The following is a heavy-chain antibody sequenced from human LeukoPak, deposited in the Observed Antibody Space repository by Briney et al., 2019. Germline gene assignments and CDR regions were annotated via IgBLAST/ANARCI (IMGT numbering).Heavy chain of an antibody. CDR2: IQYDGNNK. CDR1: GFTFKTYG. CDR3: AKEGGGSSGDVIEYYFDY. D-gene: IGHD6-19*01. V-gene: IGHV3-30*02. Sequence: GGSLRLSCAASGFTFKTYGMHWVRQAPGKGLEWVAFIQYDGNNKYYADSVKGRFTISRDNSKNTLYLQMNSLRAEDTAVYYCAKEGGGSSGDVIEYYFDYWGQGTLVTVSS. J-gene: IGHJ4*02.